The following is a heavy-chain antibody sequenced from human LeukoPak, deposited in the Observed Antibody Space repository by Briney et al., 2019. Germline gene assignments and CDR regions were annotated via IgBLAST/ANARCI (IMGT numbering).Heavy chain of an antibody. D-gene: IGHD3-9*01. CDR1: GFTFSSYA. V-gene: IGHV3-23*01. J-gene: IGHJ4*02. CDR2: ISGSGGST. CDR3: AKLPRGYFDWQGYFDY. Sequence: GGSLRLSCAASGFTFSSYAMSWVRQAPGKGLERVSAISGSGGSTYYADSVKGRFTISRDNSKNTLYLQMNSLRAEDTAVYYCAKLPRGYFDWQGYFDYWGQGTLVTVSS.